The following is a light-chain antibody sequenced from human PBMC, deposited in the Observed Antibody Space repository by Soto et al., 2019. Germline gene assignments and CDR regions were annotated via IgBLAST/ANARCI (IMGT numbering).Light chain of an antibody. CDR3: AAWDDSLNVLV. Sequence: QSVLTQPPSVSGTPGQRVNMSCSGSRSNIGSKIVSWYQHLPQTAPKLLIYSNNQRPSGVPGRFSGSKSGTSASLAISGLQSDDETQYDCAAWDDSLNVLVFGGGTQLTVL. CDR2: SNN. V-gene: IGLV1-44*01. J-gene: IGLJ2*01. CDR1: RSNIGSKI.